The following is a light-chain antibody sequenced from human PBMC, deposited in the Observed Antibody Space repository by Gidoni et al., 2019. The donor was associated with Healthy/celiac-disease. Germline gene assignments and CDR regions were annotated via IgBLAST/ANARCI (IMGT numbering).Light chain of an antibody. CDR2: KAS. CDR3: QQGLT. V-gene: IGKV1-5*03. Sequence: TITCRASQSISSWLAWYQQKPGKAPKLLIYKASSLESGVPSRFSGSGSGTEFTLTISSLQPDDFATYYCQQGLTFGGGTKVEIK. CDR1: QSISSW. J-gene: IGKJ4*01.